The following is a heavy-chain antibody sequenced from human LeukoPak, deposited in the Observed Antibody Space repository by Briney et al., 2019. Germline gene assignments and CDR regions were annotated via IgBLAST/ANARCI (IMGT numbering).Heavy chain of an antibody. CDR2: IYYSGST. CDR1: GGSMSSRSNY. Sequence: SETLSLTCTVSGGSMSSRSNYWGWIRQPPGKGLEWVGSIYYSGSTDYNPSLKSRVSISVDTSKNQFSLNLSSVTAADTAVYYCARHPYSSGWFYYFDYWGRGTLVTVSS. J-gene: IGHJ4*02. D-gene: IGHD6-19*01. V-gene: IGHV4-39*01. CDR3: ARHPYSSGWFYYFDY.